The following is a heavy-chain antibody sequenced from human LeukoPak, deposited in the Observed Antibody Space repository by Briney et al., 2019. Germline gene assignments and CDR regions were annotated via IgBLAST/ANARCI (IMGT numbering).Heavy chain of an antibody. Sequence: ASVKVSCKASGYTFTSYAMHWVRQAPGQRLEWMGWINAGNGNTKYSQKFQGRVTITRDTSASTAYMELSSLRSEDTAVYYCTRDYYGSGSGWFDPWGQGTLVTVSS. CDR1: GYTFTSYA. CDR3: TRDYYGSGSGWFDP. V-gene: IGHV1-3*01. D-gene: IGHD3-10*01. J-gene: IGHJ5*02. CDR2: INAGNGNT.